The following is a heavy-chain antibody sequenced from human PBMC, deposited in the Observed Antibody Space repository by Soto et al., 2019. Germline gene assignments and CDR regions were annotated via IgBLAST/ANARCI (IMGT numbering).Heavy chain of an antibody. V-gene: IGHV4-39*02. Sequence: QLQLQESGPGLVKPSETLSLTCTVSGGSISSSSYYWGWIRQPPGKGLEWIGSIYYSGSTYYNPSLPSRVALSVDTSKTHCSLELSSVTAADTAVYYCVGGGSYYDCSGKSGDFDYWGQGTLVTVSS. D-gene: IGHD3-22*01. CDR2: IYYSGST. CDR1: GGSISSSSYY. J-gene: IGHJ4*02. CDR3: VGGGSYYDCSGKSGDFDY.